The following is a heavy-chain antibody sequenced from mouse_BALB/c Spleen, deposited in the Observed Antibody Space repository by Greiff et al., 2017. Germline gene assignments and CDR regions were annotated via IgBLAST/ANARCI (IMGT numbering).Heavy chain of an antibody. Sequence: VQGVESGPGLVQPSQSLSITCTVSGFSLTSYGVHWVRQSPGKGLEWLGVIWSGGSTDYNAAFISRLSISKDNSKSQVFFKMNSLQANDTAIYYCARNWGVYYDYDGTWFAYWGQGTLVTVSA. CDR1: GFSLTSYG. V-gene: IGHV2-2*02. J-gene: IGHJ3*01. CDR2: IWSGGST. CDR3: ARNWGVYYDYDGTWFAY. D-gene: IGHD2-4*01.